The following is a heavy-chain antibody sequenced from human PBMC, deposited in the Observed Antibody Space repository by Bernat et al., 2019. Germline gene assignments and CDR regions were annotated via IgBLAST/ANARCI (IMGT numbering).Heavy chain of an antibody. CDR3: ARGEYYYDSSGYWPFDY. J-gene: IGHJ4*02. D-gene: IGHD3-22*01. V-gene: IGHV3-74*02. Sequence: VQLVESGGGVVQPGRSLRLSCAASGFTFSSYWMHWVRQAPGKGLVWVSRINSDGSSTSYADSVKGRFTISRDNAKNTLYLQMNSLRAEDTAVYYCARGEYYYDSSGYWPFDYWGQGTLVTVSS. CDR2: INSDGSST. CDR1: GFTFSSYW.